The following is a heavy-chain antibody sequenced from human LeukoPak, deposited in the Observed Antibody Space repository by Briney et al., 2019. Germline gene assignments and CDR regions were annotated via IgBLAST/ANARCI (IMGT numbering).Heavy chain of an antibody. V-gene: IGHV1-69*13. CDR3: ARNLGSSSGFDY. D-gene: IGHD6-6*01. CDR1: GYTFTSYG. Sequence: SVKVSCKASGYTFTSYGISWVRQAPGQGLEWMGGIIPIFGTANYAQKFQGRVTITADESTSTAYMELSSLRSEDTAVYYCARNLGSSSGFDYWGQGTLVTVSS. CDR2: IIPIFGTA. J-gene: IGHJ4*02.